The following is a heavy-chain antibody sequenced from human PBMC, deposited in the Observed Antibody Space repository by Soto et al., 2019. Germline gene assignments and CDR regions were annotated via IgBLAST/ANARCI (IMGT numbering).Heavy chain of an antibody. CDR1: GFTFSIHA. CDR3: ARENLKSTMIDFDY. Sequence: EVQLLESGGELVQPGGSLRLSCAASGFTFSIHAMTWVRQAPGKRLEWVSLSGSGGNTYHADSVKGRFTVSRDNSRNTLYVQMNSLRVEDTALYYCARENLKSTMIDFDYLGQGTLVTVSS. CDR2: SGSGGNT. D-gene: IGHD3-22*01. J-gene: IGHJ4*02. V-gene: IGHV3-23*01.